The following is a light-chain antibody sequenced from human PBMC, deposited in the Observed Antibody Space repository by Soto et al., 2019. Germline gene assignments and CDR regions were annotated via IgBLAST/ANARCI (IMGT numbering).Light chain of an antibody. Sequence: QSVLTQPASVSGSPGQSITISCTGTISDVGNYNLVSWYQQHPGKAPKLMIFDVSRRPSGVSDRFSASKSGNTASLTISGLQAEDEADYYCSSYTSTNTLYVFGTGTKVTVL. J-gene: IGLJ1*01. CDR3: SSYTSTNTLYV. CDR2: DVS. CDR1: ISDVGNYNL. V-gene: IGLV2-14*03.